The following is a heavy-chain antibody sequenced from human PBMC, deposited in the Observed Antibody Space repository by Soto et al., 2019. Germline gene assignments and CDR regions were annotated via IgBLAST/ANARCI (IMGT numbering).Heavy chain of an antibody. Sequence: PGVSLRLSCFASGLPHSSFAMMWVRQAPGKGLECVSGIYGSGRGIEYADSVKGRFTISRDNSKNTVYLQMTDLRADDTAVYYCAKDAVYNDGVWLMDHWGQGTQVTVSS. CDR3: AKDAVYNDGVWLMDH. D-gene: IGHD3-16*01. CDR1: GLPHSSFA. V-gene: IGHV3-23*05. CDR2: IYGSGRGI. J-gene: IGHJ4*02.